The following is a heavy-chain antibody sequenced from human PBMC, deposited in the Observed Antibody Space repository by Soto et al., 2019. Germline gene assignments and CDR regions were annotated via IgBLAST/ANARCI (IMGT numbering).Heavy chain of an antibody. J-gene: IGHJ4*02. CDR1: GGTFSSYT. V-gene: IGHV1-69*02. CDR2: IIPILGIA. D-gene: IGHD2-2*01. CDR3: ARGPIVVVPAAPDY. Sequence: GASVKVSCKASGGTFSSYTISWVRQAPGQGLEWMGRIIPILGIANYAQKFQGRVTITADKSTSTAYMELSSLRSEDTAVYYCARGPIVVVPAAPDYWGQGTLVTVSS.